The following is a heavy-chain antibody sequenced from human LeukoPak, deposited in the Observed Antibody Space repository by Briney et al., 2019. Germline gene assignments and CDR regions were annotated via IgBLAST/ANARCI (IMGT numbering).Heavy chain of an antibody. J-gene: IGHJ4*02. Sequence: GGSLRLSCAASGFTFSNYAMSWVRQAPGKGLEWVSAISGSGGSTYYTDSVKGRFTISRDNSKNTLYLQMNSLRAEDTAVYYCAKGGGDRNFDYWGQGTLVTVSS. D-gene: IGHD4-17*01. CDR1: GFTFSNYA. CDR2: ISGSGGST. V-gene: IGHV3-23*01. CDR3: AKGGGDRNFDY.